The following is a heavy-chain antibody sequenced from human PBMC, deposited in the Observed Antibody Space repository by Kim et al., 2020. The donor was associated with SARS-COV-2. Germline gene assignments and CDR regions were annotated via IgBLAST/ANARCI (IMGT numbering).Heavy chain of an antibody. V-gene: IGHV3-33*06. Sequence: GRFTISRDNSKKTRYLQMNSLRAEDTAVYYCAKHLVSYYYDSSGYHGMDVWGQGTTVTVSS. D-gene: IGHD3-22*01. J-gene: IGHJ6*02. CDR3: AKHLVSYYYDSSGYHGMDV.